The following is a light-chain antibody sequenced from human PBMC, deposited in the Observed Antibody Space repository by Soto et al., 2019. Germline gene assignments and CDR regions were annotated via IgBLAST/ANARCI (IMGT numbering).Light chain of an antibody. CDR2: EVS. V-gene: IGLV2-14*01. J-gene: IGLJ3*02. CDR1: SSNVGGYNF. CDR3: NSYTSSRTLV. Sequence: QSALTQPASVSGSPGQSITISCTGTSSNVGGYNFVSWYQQHPGKPPKLMIYEVSNRPSGVSNRFSGSKSGNTASLTISGLQAEDEADYYCNSYTSSRTLVFGGGTKLTVL.